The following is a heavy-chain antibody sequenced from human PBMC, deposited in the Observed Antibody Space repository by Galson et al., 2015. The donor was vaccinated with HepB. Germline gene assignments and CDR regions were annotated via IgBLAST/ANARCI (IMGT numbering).Heavy chain of an antibody. CDR1: GYTLTELS. J-gene: IGHJ6*03. CDR3: ATADWGKLERQENYYYYYMDV. CDR2: FDPEDGET. Sequence: SVKVSCKVSGYTLTELSMHWVRQAPGKGLEWMGGFDPEDGETIYAQKFQGRVTMTEDTSTDTAYMELSSLRSEDTAVYYCATADWGKLERQENYYYYYMDVWGKGTTVTVSS. V-gene: IGHV1-24*01. D-gene: IGHD1-1*01.